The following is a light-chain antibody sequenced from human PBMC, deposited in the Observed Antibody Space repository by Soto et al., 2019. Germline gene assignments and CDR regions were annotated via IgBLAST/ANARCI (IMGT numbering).Light chain of an antibody. Sequence: IQMTQSPSSLSASVGDKVTITCQATQDIRKYLNWYQQKPGKAPKLLIYDASSLETGVPSRFSGSGSVTDFTFNISSLQPEDFATYYCQQYDNLPLIFCQGTRLDSK. CDR1: QDIRKY. CDR3: QQYDNLPLI. V-gene: IGKV1-33*01. CDR2: DAS. J-gene: IGKJ5*01.